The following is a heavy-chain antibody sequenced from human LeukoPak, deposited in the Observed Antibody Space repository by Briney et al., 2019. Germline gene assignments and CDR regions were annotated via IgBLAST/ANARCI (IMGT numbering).Heavy chain of an antibody. Sequence: SETLSLTCAVYGGSFSGYYWSWIRQPPGKGLEWIGEINHSGSTNYNPSLESRVTISVDTSKNQFSLKLSSVTAADTAVYYCARAITMIVVGYDAFDIWGQGTMVTVSS. J-gene: IGHJ3*02. CDR1: GGSFSGYY. CDR3: ARAITMIVVGYDAFDI. D-gene: IGHD3-22*01. V-gene: IGHV4-34*01. CDR2: INHSGST.